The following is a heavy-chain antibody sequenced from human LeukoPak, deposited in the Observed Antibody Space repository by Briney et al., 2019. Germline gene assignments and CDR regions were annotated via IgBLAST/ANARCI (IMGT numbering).Heavy chain of an antibody. CDR2: ISGSGGST. CDR1: GFTFSNYA. J-gene: IGHJ4*02. Sequence: GGSLRLSCAASGFTFSNYAMSCVRQAPGKGLEWVSAISGSGGSTYYADSVKGRFTISRDNSKNTLYLQMNSLRAEDTAVYYCAKEPSDCSGGSCYLFDYWGQGTLVTVSS. V-gene: IGHV3-23*01. CDR3: AKEPSDCSGGSCYLFDY. D-gene: IGHD2-15*01.